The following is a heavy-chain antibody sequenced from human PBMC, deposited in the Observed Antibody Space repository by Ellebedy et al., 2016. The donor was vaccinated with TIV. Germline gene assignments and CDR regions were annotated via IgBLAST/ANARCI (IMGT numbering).Heavy chain of an antibody. Sequence: GESLKISCAASWMTFSSHSMNWVRQAPGKGLEWVSCIGTTGNTVYSADSVKGRFTISRDNAMNSLYLEMNSLRDEDTAVYYCARVRGTYAYGMDVWGQGTTVTVSS. CDR1: WMTFSSHS. CDR2: IGTTGNTV. J-gene: IGHJ6*02. V-gene: IGHV3-48*02. D-gene: IGHD3-16*01. CDR3: ARVRGTYAYGMDV.